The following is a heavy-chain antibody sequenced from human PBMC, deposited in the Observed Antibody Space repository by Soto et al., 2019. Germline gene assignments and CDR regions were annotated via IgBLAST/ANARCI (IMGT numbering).Heavy chain of an antibody. CDR1: GFTFSSYS. V-gene: IGHV3-21*01. CDR3: ALDTSYYLDY. J-gene: IGHJ4*02. D-gene: IGHD1-26*01. Sequence: PGGSLRLSCAASGFTFSSYSLNWVRQAPGKGLEWVSSISSSSSYKYYADSVKGRFTISRDNAKNSLYLQMNSLRAEDTAVYYCALDTSYYLDYGGQGTLVTVSS. CDR2: ISSSSSYK.